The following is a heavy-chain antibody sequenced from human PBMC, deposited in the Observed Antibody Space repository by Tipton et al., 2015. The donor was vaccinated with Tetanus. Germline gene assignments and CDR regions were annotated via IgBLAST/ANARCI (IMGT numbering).Heavy chain of an antibody. CDR1: GGSITSNY. CDR3: IGYDYGDYYFDY. V-gene: IGHV4-4*07. CDR2: IYAPGIT. Sequence: TLSLTCTVSGGSITSNYWTWIRQPAGKGLEWIGRIYAPGITNYNPSLKSRVSMSVDTSKNQFSLRLSSVTAADTAVYFCIGYDYGDYYFDYWGQGTLVTVSS. D-gene: IGHD4-17*01. J-gene: IGHJ4*02.